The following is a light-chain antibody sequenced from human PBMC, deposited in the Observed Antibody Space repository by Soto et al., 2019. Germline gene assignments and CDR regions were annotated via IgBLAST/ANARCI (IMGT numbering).Light chain of an antibody. J-gene: IGLJ2*01. CDR2: EVT. CDR3: GSKAGSNKHVV. Sequence: QSVLTQPPSASGSPGQSVTISCAGSSSDIGASNSVSWYQQHPGKAPKLLISEVTKRPSGVPDRFSGSKSGNTDSLTVSGLQADDEADYYCGSKAGSNKHVVFGGGTKLTVL. CDR1: SSDIGASNS. V-gene: IGLV2-8*01.